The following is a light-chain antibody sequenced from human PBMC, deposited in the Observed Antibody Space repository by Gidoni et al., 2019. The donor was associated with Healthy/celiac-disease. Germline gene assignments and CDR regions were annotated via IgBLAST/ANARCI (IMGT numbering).Light chain of an antibody. CDR1: PSVSSY. V-gene: IGKV3-11*01. CDR3: QQRSNWPPSLT. CDR2: DAS. Sequence: EIVLTQSPATLSLSPGARATLSCRASPSVSSYLAWYQQKPGQAPRLLIYDASNRATGLPARFSGSGSGTDFTLTISSLEPEDFAVYYCQQRSNWPPSLTFGGXTKVEIK. J-gene: IGKJ4*01.